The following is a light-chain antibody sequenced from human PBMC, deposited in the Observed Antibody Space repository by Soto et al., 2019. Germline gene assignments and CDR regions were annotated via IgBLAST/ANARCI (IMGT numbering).Light chain of an antibody. CDR2: DAS. V-gene: IGKV3-11*01. Sequence: IVMPQSPATLSVSPGERATLSCRASQSLSFNLAWYQQKPGQAPRLLIYDASNRATGIPARFSGSGSGTDFTLTISSLEPEDFAVYYCQQRSNWPITFGQGTRLEIK. CDR1: QSLSFN. CDR3: QQRSNWPIT. J-gene: IGKJ5*01.